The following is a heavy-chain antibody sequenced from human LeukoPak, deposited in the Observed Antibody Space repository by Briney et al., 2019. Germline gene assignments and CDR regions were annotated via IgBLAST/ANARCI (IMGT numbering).Heavy chain of an antibody. J-gene: IGHJ4*02. CDR1: GFTFSSYS. CDR2: ISSSSSTI. CDR3: ARVRYDSGWYDY. V-gene: IGHV3-48*01. D-gene: IGHD6-19*01. Sequence: GGSLRLSCAASGFTFSSYSMNWVRQAPGKGLEWVSYISSSSSTIYYADSVKGRFTISRDNAKNSLYLQMNSLRAEDAAVYYCARVRYDSGWYDYWGQGALVTVS.